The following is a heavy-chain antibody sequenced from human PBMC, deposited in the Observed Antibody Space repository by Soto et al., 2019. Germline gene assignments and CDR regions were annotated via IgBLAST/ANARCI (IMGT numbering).Heavy chain of an antibody. CDR3: ARDNAGIYNQIDY. Sequence: PGGSLRLSCAASGFTFSSYGMHWVRQAPGKGLEWVAVIWYDGSNKYYADSVKGRFTISRDNSKNTLYLQMNSLRAEDTAVYYCARDNAGIYNQIDYWGQGTLVTVSS. CDR1: GFTFSSYG. D-gene: IGHD3-10*01. CDR2: IWYDGSNK. V-gene: IGHV3-33*01. J-gene: IGHJ4*02.